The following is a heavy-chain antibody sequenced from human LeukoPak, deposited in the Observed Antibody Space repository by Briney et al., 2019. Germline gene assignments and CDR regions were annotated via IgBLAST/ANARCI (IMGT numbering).Heavy chain of an antibody. CDR2: ISGSGGST. Sequence: PGGSLRLSCAASGFTFSSYAMSWVRQAPGKGLEWVSAISGSGGSTYYADSVKGRFTISRDNSKNTLYLQMNSLKTEDTAVYYCTTSGTPFEYWGQGTLVTVSS. CDR3: TTSGTPFEY. D-gene: IGHD3-10*01. V-gene: IGHV3-23*01. J-gene: IGHJ4*02. CDR1: GFTFSSYA.